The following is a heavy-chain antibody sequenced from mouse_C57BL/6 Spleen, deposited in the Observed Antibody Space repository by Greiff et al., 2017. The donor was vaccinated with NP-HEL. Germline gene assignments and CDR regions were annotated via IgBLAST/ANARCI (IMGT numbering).Heavy chain of an antibody. CDR2: INPSSGYT. CDR3: ARPGGSYFDY. Sequence: QVQLKESGAELARPGASVKMSCKASGYTFTSYTMHWVKQRPGQGLEWIGYINPSSGYTKYNQKFKDKATLTADKSSSTAYMQLSSLTSEDSAVYYCARPGGSYFDYWGQGTTLTVSS. V-gene: IGHV1-4*01. J-gene: IGHJ2*01. CDR1: GYTFTSYT.